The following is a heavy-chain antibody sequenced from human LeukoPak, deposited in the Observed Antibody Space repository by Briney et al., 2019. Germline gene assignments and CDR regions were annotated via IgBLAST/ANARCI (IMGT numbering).Heavy chain of an antibody. Sequence: GGSLRLSCAASGFTFSSYPMSWVRQAPGKGLEWVSAISGSGGSTYYADSVKGRFTFSRDNSKNTLYLQVDSLRAEDTAVYYCAKGPDCFDPWGQGTLVTVSS. CDR2: ISGSGGST. CDR1: GFTFSSYP. CDR3: AKGPDCFDP. J-gene: IGHJ5*02. V-gene: IGHV3-23*01.